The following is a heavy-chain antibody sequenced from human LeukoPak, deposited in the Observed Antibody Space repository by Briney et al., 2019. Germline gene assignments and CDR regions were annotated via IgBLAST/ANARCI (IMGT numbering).Heavy chain of an antibody. D-gene: IGHD3-22*01. J-gene: IGHJ4*02. CDR2: IYPGDSDT. V-gene: IGHV5-51*01. Sequence: GESLKISCKGSGYSFTSYWIGWGRRMPGKGLEWMGIIYPGDSDTRYSPSFQGQVTISADKSISTAYLQWSSLKASDTAMYYCARCSSGYYYYFDYWGQGTLVTVSS. CDR3: ARCSSGYYYYFDY. CDR1: GYSFTSYW.